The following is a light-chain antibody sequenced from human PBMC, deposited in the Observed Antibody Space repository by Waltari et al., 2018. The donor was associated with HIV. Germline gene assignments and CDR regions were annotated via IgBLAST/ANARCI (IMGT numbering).Light chain of an antibody. Sequence: SYVLTQPPSVSVAPGQTASITCGGDNIESKSVHWYQQKPGQAPVVGVYDDSDRPSGIPVRFSGSNSGNTAHLTITRVEAGDEADYYCQVCDNSGGRQGIFGGGTKLTV. CDR1: NIESKS. V-gene: IGLV3-21*02. CDR2: DDS. CDR3: QVCDNSGGRQGI. J-gene: IGLJ2*01.